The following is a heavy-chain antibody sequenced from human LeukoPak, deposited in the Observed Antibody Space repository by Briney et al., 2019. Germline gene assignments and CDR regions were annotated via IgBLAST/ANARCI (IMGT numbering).Heavy chain of an antibody. Sequence: GRSLRLSCAASGFTFDDYAMHWVRQAPGKGLEWVSGISWNSGSIGYADSVKGRFTISRDNSKNTLFLQMNSLRAEDSAVYYCAKDTTTHTVTTHYFDYWGQGSLVTVSS. CDR2: ISWNSGSI. J-gene: IGHJ4*02. V-gene: IGHV3-9*01. CDR3: AKDTTTHTVTTHYFDY. CDR1: GFTFDDYA. D-gene: IGHD4-17*01.